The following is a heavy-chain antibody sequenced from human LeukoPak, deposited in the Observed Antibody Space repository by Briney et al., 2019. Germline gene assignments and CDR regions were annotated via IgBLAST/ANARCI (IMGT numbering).Heavy chain of an antibody. J-gene: IGHJ4*02. D-gene: IGHD6-13*01. V-gene: IGHV3-7*01. CDR1: GFTLSSRW. CDR3: AIIPRAAAGPSARSPFHY. Sequence: GGSLRLSCVVSGFTLSSRWMMWVRQAPGEGLEWMTNINRDGSEKNYVDSVKGRFTITRDNAENSLYLQMNSLRAEDTAVYYCAIIPRAAAGPSARSPFHYWGQGTLVTVSS. CDR2: INRDGSEK.